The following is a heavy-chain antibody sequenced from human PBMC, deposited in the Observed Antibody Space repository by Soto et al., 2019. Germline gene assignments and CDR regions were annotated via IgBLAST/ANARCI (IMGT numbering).Heavy chain of an antibody. CDR2: IDPSDSYT. V-gene: IGHV5-10-1*01. CDR3: ARHRKGIAEYNWFDP. D-gene: IGHD6-13*01. J-gene: IGHJ5*02. Sequence: GESLKISCKGSGYSFTSYWISWVRQMPGKGLEWMGRIDPSDSYTNYSPSFQGHVTISADKSISTAYLQWSSLKASDTAMYYCARHRKGIAEYNWFDPWGQGTLVTVSS. CDR1: GYSFTSYW.